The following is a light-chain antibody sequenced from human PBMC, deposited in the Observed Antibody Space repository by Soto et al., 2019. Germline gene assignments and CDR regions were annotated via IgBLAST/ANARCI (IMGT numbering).Light chain of an antibody. J-gene: IGLJ1*01. CDR1: SSDVGGYNS. Sequence: QSVLTQPPSASWSPGQSVTISCTGTSSDVGGYNSVSWYQQHPGKAPKLMIYEVSKRPSGVPDRFSGSKSGNTASLTVSGLQAEDEADYYCSSYAGSNNLYVFGTGTKVTVL. CDR2: EVS. CDR3: SSYAGSNNLYV. V-gene: IGLV2-8*01.